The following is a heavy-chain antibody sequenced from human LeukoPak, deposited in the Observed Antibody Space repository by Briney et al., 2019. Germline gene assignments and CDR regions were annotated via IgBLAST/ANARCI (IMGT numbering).Heavy chain of an antibody. CDR1: GYTFTSYY. V-gene: IGHV1-46*01. CDR2: INPSGGST. CDR3: ADGLGGSPDY. D-gene: IGHD3-16*01. Sequence: ASVKVSCKASGYTFTSYYMHWVRQAPGQGLEWMGIINPSGGSTSYAQKLQGRVTMTTDTSTSTAYMELRSLRSDDTAVYYCADGLGGSPDYWGQGTLVTVSS. J-gene: IGHJ4*02.